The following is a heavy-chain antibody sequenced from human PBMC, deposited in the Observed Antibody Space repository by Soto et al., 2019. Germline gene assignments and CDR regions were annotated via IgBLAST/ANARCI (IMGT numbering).Heavy chain of an antibody. CDR1: GGSISSYY. V-gene: IGHV4-59*01. CDR2: IYYSGST. CDR3: AREAPPGSAAGTVGPKAFDI. Sequence: SETLSLTCTVSGGSISSYYWSWIRQPPGKGLEWIGYIYYSGSTNYNPTLKSRVTISVDTSKNQFSLKLSSVTAADTAVYYCAREAPPGSAAGTVGPKAFDIWGQGTMVTVSS. J-gene: IGHJ3*02. D-gene: IGHD6-13*01.